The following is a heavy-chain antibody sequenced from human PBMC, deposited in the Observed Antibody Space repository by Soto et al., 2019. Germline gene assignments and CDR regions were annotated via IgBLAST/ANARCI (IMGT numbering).Heavy chain of an antibody. CDR1: VFTFSSYG. D-gene: IGHD2-2*02. CDR2: ISGSGGST. CDR3: AKDLPDIVVVPAAIKESAFDI. J-gene: IGHJ3*02. V-gene: IGHV3-23*01. Sequence: PGGSLRLSCAASVFTFSSYGMSGVRQAPGKGLEWVSAISGSGGSTYYADSVNGRFTISRDNSKNTLYLQMNSLRAEDTAVYYCAKDLPDIVVVPAAIKESAFDIWGQGTMVTVSS.